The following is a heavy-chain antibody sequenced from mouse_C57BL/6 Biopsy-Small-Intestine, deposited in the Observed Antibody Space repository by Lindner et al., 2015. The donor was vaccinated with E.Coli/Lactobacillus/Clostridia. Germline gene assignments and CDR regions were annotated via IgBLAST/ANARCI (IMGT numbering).Heavy chain of an antibody. Sequence: VQLQESGPELVKPGASVKISCKPSGYAFSSSWMNWVKQRPGKGLEWIGRIYPGDGHTHYNGEFKGKATLTVDKSSSTAYMQLSSLTSEDSAVYFCARPLDPRRGYFDVWGTGTTVTVSS. CDR1: GYAFSSSW. J-gene: IGHJ1*03. CDR2: IYPGDGHT. CDR3: ARPLDPRRGYFDV. V-gene: IGHV1-82*01. D-gene: IGHD2-12*01.